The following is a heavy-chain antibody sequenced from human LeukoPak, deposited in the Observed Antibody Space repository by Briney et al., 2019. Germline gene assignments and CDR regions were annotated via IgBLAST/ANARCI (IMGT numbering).Heavy chain of an antibody. CDR1: GGSISSSSYY. J-gene: IGHJ4*02. V-gene: IGHV4-39*01. D-gene: IGHD2-21*02. CDR2: IYYSGST. CDR3: ARREGLLFDY. Sequence: SGTLSLTCTVSGGSISSSSYYWGWIRQPPGKGLEWIGSIYYSGSTYYNPSLKSRVTISVDTSKNQFSLKLSSVTAADTAVYYCARREGLLFDYWGQGTLVTVSS.